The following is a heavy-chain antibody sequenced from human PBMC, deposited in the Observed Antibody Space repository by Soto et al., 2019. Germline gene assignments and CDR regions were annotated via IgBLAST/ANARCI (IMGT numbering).Heavy chain of an antibody. J-gene: IGHJ4*02. CDR3: ARERSGDYVTD. D-gene: IGHD4-17*01. CDR1: GGSVSSGDDY. Sequence: QVQLQESGPGLVKPSQTLSLTCTVFGGSVSSGDDYWSWIRQPPGNGLEWIGSVSYSGETYYNPSHKSRIALFVDTAMNQFYLRVSSVTYADTAVYYCARERSGDYVTDWGQGTLVTVSS. CDR2: VSYSGET. V-gene: IGHV4-30-4*01.